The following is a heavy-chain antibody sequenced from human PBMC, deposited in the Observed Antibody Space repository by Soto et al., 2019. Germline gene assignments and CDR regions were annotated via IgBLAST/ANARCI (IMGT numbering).Heavy chain of an antibody. J-gene: IGHJ4*02. CDR3: VKGEFYYDSSAYYPFDS. D-gene: IGHD3-22*01. V-gene: IGHV3-64D*06. CDR1: GFTFSSYA. Sequence: HPGGSLRLSCSASGFTFSSYAMHWVRQAPGKGLEYVSSISINGGSTHYADSVKGRFTISRDNSRNTQYLQMSSLRADDTAVYYCVKGEFYYDSSAYYPFDSWGQGTLVTVSS. CDR2: ISINGGST.